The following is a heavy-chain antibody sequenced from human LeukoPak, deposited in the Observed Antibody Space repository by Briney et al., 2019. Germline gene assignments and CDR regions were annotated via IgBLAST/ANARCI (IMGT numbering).Heavy chain of an antibody. CDR3: ASPIPHQMYDSGGGDAFDI. CDR1: GYTFTGYY. V-gene: IGHV1-2*02. CDR2: INTYSGGT. J-gene: IGHJ3*02. D-gene: IGHD3-22*01. Sequence: ASVKVTCKASGYTFTGYYIHWVRQPHGQGLEWMGLINTYSGGTNYAQKFQGRVTMTRDTSITTGYMELSRLRSDDTAVYSCASPIPHQMYDSGGGDAFDIWGQGTMVTVSS.